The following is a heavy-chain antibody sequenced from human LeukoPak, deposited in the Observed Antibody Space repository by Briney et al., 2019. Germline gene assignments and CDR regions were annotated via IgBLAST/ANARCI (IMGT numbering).Heavy chain of an antibody. Sequence: SETLSLTCSVSGGSISTYYWSWVRQPPGKGLEWIGYVYDSGATNYNPSLKSRLTISVDTSKNQFSLKLRSVTAADTAVYYCARGYTAMSRNYYYGMDVWGQGTTVTVSS. CDR3: ARGYTAMSRNYYYGMDV. CDR2: VYDSGAT. V-gene: IGHV4-59*01. J-gene: IGHJ6*02. D-gene: IGHD5-18*01. CDR1: GGSISTYY.